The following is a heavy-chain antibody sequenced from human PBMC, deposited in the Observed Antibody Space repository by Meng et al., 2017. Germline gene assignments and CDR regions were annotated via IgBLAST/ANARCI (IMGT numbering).Heavy chain of an antibody. D-gene: IGHD3-10*01. V-gene: IGHV4-30-2*01. CDR3: ARGYGGLDY. CDR1: GGSVSSGGYS. J-gene: IGHJ4*02. Sequence: QVQLQESGPRLVRPSQTLSLTCAVSGGSVSSGGYSWNWIRQPPGKGLEWIGYIFHSGTTYYNPSLESRVTISIDTSKNQFSLKVTSATAADTAVYYCARGYGGLDYWSQGTLVTVSS. CDR2: IFHSGTT.